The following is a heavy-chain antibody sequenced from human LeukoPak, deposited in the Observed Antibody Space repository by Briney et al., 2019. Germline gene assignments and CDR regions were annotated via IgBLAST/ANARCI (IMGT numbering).Heavy chain of an antibody. D-gene: IGHD1-26*01. CDR3: ARSYPTGSHYSSYY. V-gene: IGHV3-23*01. J-gene: IGHJ4*02. CDR1: GFTFSSYA. Sequence: GGSLRLSCAASGFTFSSYAMSWVRQAPGKGLEWVSAISASGGSTYYADSVKGRFTISRDSSKNTLYLQMNSLRTEDTAVYYCARSYPTGSHYSSYYWGQGTLVTVSS. CDR2: ISASGGST.